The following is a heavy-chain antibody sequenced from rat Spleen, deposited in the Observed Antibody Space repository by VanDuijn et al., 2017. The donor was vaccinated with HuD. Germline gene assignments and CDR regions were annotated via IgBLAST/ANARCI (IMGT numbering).Heavy chain of an antibody. V-gene: IGHV5-29*01. J-gene: IGHJ2*01. CDR2: ISYDDSST. Sequence: EVQLVESDGGLVQPGRSLKLSCAASGFTFSDFYMAWVRQAPTKGLEWVATISYDDSSTYYRASVKGRFTISRDNAKSTLYLQMDSLRSEDTATYYCARHRDNLYYFDYWGQGVMVTVSS. CDR3: ARHRDNLYYFDY. D-gene: IGHD1-5*01. CDR1: GFTFSDFY.